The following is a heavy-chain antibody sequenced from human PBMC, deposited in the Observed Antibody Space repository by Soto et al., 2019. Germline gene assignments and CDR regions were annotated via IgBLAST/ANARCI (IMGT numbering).Heavy chain of an antibody. J-gene: IGHJ6*02. CDR3: AKSRGNSIGGGPKYNYYGLDV. V-gene: IGHV3-23*01. CDR1: GFTFSSYA. Sequence: GGSLRLSCVASGFTFSSYAMSWVRQAPGKGLEWVIVISGSGYSIYYADSVQGRLTISRDNSKNTLYLQMSSLKAEDTAVYYFAKSRGNSIGGGPKYNYYGLDVWGQGTTVTVSS. CDR2: ISGSGYSI. D-gene: IGHD2-21*01.